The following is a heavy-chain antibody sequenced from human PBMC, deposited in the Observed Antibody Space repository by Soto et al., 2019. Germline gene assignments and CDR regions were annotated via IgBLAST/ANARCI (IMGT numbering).Heavy chain of an antibody. CDR1: GFTFSTYG. Sequence: GSLRLSCAASGFTFSTYGVDWVRQAPGKGLGWVSAISSSGTATYYADSVKGRFTMSRDNSKNTLFLQMNSLRAEDTAVYYCAKEIHHSKPFDYWGQGTLVNVS. CDR3: AKEIHHSKPFDY. V-gene: IGHV3-23*01. D-gene: IGHD4-4*01. CDR2: ISSSGTAT. J-gene: IGHJ4*02.